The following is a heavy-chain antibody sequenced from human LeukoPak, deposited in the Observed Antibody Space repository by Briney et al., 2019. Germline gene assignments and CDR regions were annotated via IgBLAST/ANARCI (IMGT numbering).Heavy chain of an antibody. D-gene: IGHD6-13*01. J-gene: IGHJ4*02. CDR3: ARDAGYSSSWYVY. V-gene: IGHV1-8*02. CDR2: MNPNSGST. CDR1: GYTFTDYN. Sequence: GASVKVSCKTSGYTFTDYNVYWVRQATGQGLEWMGWMNPNSGSTSYAQKFQGRVTMTRDTSTSTVYMELSSLRSEDTAVYYCARDAGYSSSWYVYWGQGTLVTVSS.